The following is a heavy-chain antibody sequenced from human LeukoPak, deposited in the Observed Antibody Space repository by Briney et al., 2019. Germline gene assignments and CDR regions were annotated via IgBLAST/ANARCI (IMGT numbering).Heavy chain of an antibody. CDR3: ASSSGGYSYGYYYYYYMDV. J-gene: IGHJ6*03. CDR2: MNPNSGNT. CDR1: GYTFTSYD. V-gene: IGHV1-8*01. Sequence: ASVKVSCKASGYTFTSYDINWVRQATGQGLEWMGWMNPNSGNTGYAQKFQGRVTMTRNTSISTAYMELSSLRSEDTAVYYCASSSGGYSYGYYYYYYMDVWGKGTTVTVSS. D-gene: IGHD5-18*01.